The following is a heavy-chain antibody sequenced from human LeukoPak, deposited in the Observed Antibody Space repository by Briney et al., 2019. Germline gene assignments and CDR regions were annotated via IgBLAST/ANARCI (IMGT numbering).Heavy chain of an antibody. CDR2: INHSGST. CDR3: ARIYGSGSYYLDY. D-gene: IGHD3-10*01. J-gene: IGHJ4*02. CDR1: GGSISSYY. V-gene: IGHV4-34*01. Sequence: SETLSLTCSVSGGSISSYYWSWIRQPPGKGLEWIGEINHSGSTNYNPSLKSRVTISVDTSKNQFSLKLSSVTAADTAVYYCARIYGSGSYYLDYWGQGTLVTVSS.